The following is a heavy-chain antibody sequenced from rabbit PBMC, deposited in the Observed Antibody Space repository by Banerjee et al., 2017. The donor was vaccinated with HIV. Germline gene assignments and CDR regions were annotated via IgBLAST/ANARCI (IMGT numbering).Heavy chain of an antibody. Sequence: QEQLEESGGDLVKPEGSLTLTCTASGFTLSSSDYMCWVRQAPGKGLEWIGCIVAGSSGTTYYASWAKGRFTISKTSSTTVTLQMTSLTAADTATYFCARDPPNNGVFSMDLWGQGTLVTVS. CDR3: ARDPPNNGVFSMDL. V-gene: IGHV1S45*01. J-gene: IGHJ3*01. CDR1: GFTLSSSDY. CDR2: IVAGSSGTT. D-gene: IGHD2-1*01.